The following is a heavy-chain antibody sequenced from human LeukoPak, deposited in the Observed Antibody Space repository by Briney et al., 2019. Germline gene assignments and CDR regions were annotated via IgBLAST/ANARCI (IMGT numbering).Heavy chain of an antibody. CDR1: GFIFNSYV. CDR3: AKDRSWGLDY. J-gene: IGHJ4*02. CDR2: LSGSGDTT. V-gene: IGHV3-23*01. Sequence: SGGSLRLSCAASGFIFNSYVMSWVRQAPRKGLEWVSALSGSGDTTYYADSVKGRFTISRDNSKNTLYLQMNSLRVEDTAIYYCAKDRSWGLDYWGQGTLVTVSS. D-gene: IGHD7-27*01.